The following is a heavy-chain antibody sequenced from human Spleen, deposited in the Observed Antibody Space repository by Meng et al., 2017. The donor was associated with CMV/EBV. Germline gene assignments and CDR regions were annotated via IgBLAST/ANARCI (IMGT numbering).Heavy chain of an antibody. D-gene: IGHD2-2*01. CDR1: GFTFSSYA. Sequence: GESLKISCAASGFTFSSYAMHWVRQAPGKGLEWVAVISYDGSNKYYADSVKGRFTISRDNSKNTLYLQMNSLRAEDTAVYYCARDFVGRIVVKGDYYYGMDVWGQGTTVTVSS. J-gene: IGHJ6*02. CDR3: ARDFVGRIVVKGDYYYGMDV. CDR2: ISYDGSNK. V-gene: IGHV3-30-3*01.